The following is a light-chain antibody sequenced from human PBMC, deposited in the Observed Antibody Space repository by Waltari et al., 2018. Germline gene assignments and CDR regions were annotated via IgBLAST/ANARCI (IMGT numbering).Light chain of an antibody. J-gene: IGLJ1*01. CDR2: EVS. CDR1: SSDVGGYNY. Sequence: QSALTQPASVSGSPGQSITISCTGTSSDVGGYNYVSWYQQHPGKAPKLMIYEVSNRPSGVFNRFSGSKSGNTASLTISGLQAEDEADYYCSSYTSSSTFYVFGTGTKVTVL. CDR3: SSYTSSSTFYV. V-gene: IGLV2-14*01.